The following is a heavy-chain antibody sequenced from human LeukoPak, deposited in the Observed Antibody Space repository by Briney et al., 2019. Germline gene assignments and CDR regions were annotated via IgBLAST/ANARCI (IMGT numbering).Heavy chain of an antibody. V-gene: IGHV1-2*02. CDR2: INPNSGGT. D-gene: IGHD6-19*01. Sequence: ASVKVSCKASGYTFTGYYMHWVRQAPGQGLEWMGWINPNSGGTSYAQKFQGRVTMTRDMSTSTVYMELSSLRSEDTAVYYCARDPSGGSGWYFDYWGQGTLVTVSS. J-gene: IGHJ4*02. CDR1: GYTFTGYY. CDR3: ARDPSGGSGWYFDY.